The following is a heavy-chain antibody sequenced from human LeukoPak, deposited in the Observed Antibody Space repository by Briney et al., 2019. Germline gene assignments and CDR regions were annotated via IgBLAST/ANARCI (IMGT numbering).Heavy chain of an antibody. Sequence: SETLSLTCTVSGGSISSYYWSWIRQPPGKGLEWIGYIYYSGSTNYNPSLKSRVTISVDTSKNQFSLKLSSVTAADTAVHYCARGVRRDGYNAFDYWGQGTLVTVSS. CDR2: IYYSGST. V-gene: IGHV4-59*01. CDR1: GGSISSYY. J-gene: IGHJ4*02. D-gene: IGHD5-24*01. CDR3: ARGVRRDGYNAFDY.